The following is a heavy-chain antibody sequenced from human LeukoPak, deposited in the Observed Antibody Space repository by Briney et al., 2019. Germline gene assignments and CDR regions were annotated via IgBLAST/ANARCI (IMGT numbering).Heavy chain of an antibody. Sequence: ASVKVSRKASGYTFTSYGISWVRQAPGQGLEWIGWISAYNGNTNYAQKLQGRVTMTTDTSTSTAYMELRSLRSDDTAVYYCARDQGIRWYYYGMDVWGKGTTVTVSS. CDR2: ISAYNGNT. J-gene: IGHJ6*04. CDR3: ARDQGIRWYYYGMDV. V-gene: IGHV1-18*04. D-gene: IGHD4-23*01. CDR1: GYTFTSYG.